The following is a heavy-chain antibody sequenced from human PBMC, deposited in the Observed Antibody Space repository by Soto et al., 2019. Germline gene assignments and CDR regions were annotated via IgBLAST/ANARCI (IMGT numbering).Heavy chain of an antibody. D-gene: IGHD5-12*01. CDR1: GYTFTAYY. V-gene: IGHV1-2*02. Sequence: ASVKVSCKASGYTFTAYYIHWVRQARGQGLEWVGWVNPNTGDTKYAPKFQGTVTMTRDTSISTAYMELKRLRSDDTAVYYCATSVGWLRGYYYYGMDVWGQGTTVTVSS. J-gene: IGHJ6*02. CDR2: VNPNTGDT. CDR3: ATSVGWLRGYYYYGMDV.